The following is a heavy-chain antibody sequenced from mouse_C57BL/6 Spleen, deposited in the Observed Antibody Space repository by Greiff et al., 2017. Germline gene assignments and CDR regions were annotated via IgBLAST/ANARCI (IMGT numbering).Heavy chain of an antibody. V-gene: IGHV1-55*01. Sequence: QVQLQQPGAELVKPGASVKMSCKASGYTFTSYWITWVKQRPGQGLEWIGDIYPGSGSPNYNEKFKSKATLTVDTSARTAYMQLRSLTSEDSAVYYCAVYLYYFDFWGQGTTLTVSS. CDR2: IYPGSGSP. D-gene: IGHD5-5*01. CDR3: AVYLYYFDF. J-gene: IGHJ2*01. CDR1: GYTFTSYW.